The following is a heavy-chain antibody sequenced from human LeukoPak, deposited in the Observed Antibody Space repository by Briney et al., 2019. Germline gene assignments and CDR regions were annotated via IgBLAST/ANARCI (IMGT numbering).Heavy chain of an antibody. V-gene: IGHV1-46*01. CDR1: GYTFTSYY. CDR2: INPSGGST. D-gene: IGHD1-14*01. CDR3: AKETPNTGWFDP. Sequence: ASVKVSCKASGYTFTSYYMHWVRQAPGQGLEWMGIINPSGGSTSYAQKFQGRVTMTRDTSTSTVYMELSSLRSEDTAIYYCAKETPNTGWFDPWGQGTLVTVSS. J-gene: IGHJ5*02.